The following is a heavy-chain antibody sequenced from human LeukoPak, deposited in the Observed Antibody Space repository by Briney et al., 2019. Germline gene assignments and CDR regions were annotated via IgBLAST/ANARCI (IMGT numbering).Heavy chain of an antibody. Sequence: SETLSLTCTVSGDSITTPYYWGWIRQSPGKGQEGIGSIFHSGNTYYSPSLKSRVTISIDTSKNQFSLRLNSVTAADTAVYYCARPGESSGYMWFYWGQGTLVTVSS. V-gene: IGHV4-38-2*02. J-gene: IGHJ4*02. D-gene: IGHD3-22*01. CDR2: IFHSGNT. CDR3: ARPGESSGYMWFY. CDR1: GDSITTPYY.